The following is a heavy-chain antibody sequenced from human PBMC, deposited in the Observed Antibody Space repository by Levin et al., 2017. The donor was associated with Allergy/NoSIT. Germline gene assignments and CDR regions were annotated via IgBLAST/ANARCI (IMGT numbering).Heavy chain of an antibody. D-gene: IGHD3-10*01. CDR2: IDWDDDK. CDR1: GFSLTTSGMC. Sequence: SGPTLVKPTQTLTLTCTFSGFSLTTSGMCVSWIRQPPGNALEWLARIDWDDDKYYSTSMKTRLTISRDTSKNQVVLTMTSMDPVDTATYYCARATNHYYGRGFDYWGQGTPVTVSS. V-gene: IGHV2-70*11. J-gene: IGHJ4*02. CDR3: ARATNHYYGRGFDY.